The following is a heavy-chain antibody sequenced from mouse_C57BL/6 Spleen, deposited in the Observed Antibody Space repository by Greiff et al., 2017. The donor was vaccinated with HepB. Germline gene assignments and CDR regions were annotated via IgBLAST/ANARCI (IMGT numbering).Heavy chain of an antibody. CDR2: ISSGGDYI. CDR3: TRDRGSGYYDFYFDV. D-gene: IGHD2-4*01. Sequence: EVKLVESGEGLVKPGGSLKLSCAASGFTFSSYAMSWVRQTPEKRLEWVAYISSGGDYIYYADTVKGRFTISRDNARNTLYLQMSSLKSEDTAMYYCTRDRGSGYYDFYFDVWGTGTTVTVSS. CDR1: GFTFSSYA. V-gene: IGHV5-9-1*02. J-gene: IGHJ1*03.